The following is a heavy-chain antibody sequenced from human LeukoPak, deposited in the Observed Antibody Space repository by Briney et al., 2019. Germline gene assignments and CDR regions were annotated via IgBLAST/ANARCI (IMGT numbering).Heavy chain of an antibody. D-gene: IGHD3-22*01. V-gene: IGHV3-23*01. CDR3: AKDVPVSAPKYYYDSSGYP. Sequence: GGSLRLSCAASGFTFSSYAMSWVRQAPGKGLEWVSAISGSGGSTHYADSVKGRFTISRDNSKNTLYLQMNSLRAEDTAVYYCAKDVPVSAPKYYYDSSGYPWGQGTLVTVSS. J-gene: IGHJ4*02. CDR2: ISGSGGST. CDR1: GFTFSSYA.